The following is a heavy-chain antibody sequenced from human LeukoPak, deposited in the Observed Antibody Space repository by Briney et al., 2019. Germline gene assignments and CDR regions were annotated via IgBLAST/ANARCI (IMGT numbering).Heavy chain of an antibody. CDR1: GGTFSSYA. D-gene: IGHD6-13*01. V-gene: IGHV1-69*05. CDR2: IIPIFGTA. Sequence: SVKVSCKASGGTFSSYAISWVRQAPGQGLEWMGRIIPIFGTANYAQKFQGRVTITTYESTSTAYMELRRLSSNDMACAYCPSAALAGGIAADGTDYWGQGPLVTVSS. CDR3: PSAALAGGIAADGTDY. J-gene: IGHJ4*02.